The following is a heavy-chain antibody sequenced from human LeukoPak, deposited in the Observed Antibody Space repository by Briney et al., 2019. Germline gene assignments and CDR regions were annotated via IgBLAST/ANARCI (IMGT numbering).Heavy chain of an antibody. CDR3: ARFEGRYGMDV. D-gene: IGHD3-10*01. V-gene: IGHV4-34*01. J-gene: IGHJ6*02. Sequence: SETLSLTCAVYGGSFSGYYWSWIRQPPGKGLEWIGEINHSGSTNYNPSLKSRVTISVDTSKNQFSLKLSSVTAADTAVYYCARFEGRYGMDVWGQGTTVTVSS. CDR2: INHSGST. CDR1: GGSFSGYY.